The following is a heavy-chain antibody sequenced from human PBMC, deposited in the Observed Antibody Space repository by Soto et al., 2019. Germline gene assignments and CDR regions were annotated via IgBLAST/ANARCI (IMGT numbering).Heavy chain of an antibody. V-gene: IGHV3-23*01. D-gene: IGHD5-12*01. J-gene: IGHJ5*02. Sequence: EVQLLESGGGLGQPGGSLRLSCATSGFTFENYPLAWVRQSAGKGLQWVSSISGSGAERSYADSVKGRFTISRDDSQNTMHLQMNSLRVDDTVRYYCAKGSLIFVEGVYDSFDTWGQGTLVVVSS. CDR3: AKGSLIFVEGVYDSFDT. CDR1: GFTFENYP. CDR2: ISGSGAER.